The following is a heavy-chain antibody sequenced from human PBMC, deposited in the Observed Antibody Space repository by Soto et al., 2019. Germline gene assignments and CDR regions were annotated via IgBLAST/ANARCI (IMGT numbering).Heavy chain of an antibody. CDR2: ISYDGSNK. V-gene: IGHV3-30*03. CDR1: GFTFSSYG. Sequence: QVQLVESGGGVVQPGRSLRLSCAASGFTFSSYGMHWVRQAPGKGLEWVAVISYDGSNKYYADSVKGRFTISRDNSKNMLYLQMNSLRAEDTAVYYCAIYSSGWYPLDYWGQGTLVTVSS. D-gene: IGHD6-19*01. J-gene: IGHJ4*02. CDR3: AIYSSGWYPLDY.